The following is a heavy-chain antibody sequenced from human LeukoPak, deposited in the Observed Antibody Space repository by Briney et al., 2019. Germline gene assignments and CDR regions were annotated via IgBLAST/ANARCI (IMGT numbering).Heavy chain of an antibody. Sequence: PGRSLRLSCAASGFTFSSYAMHWVRQAPGKGLEWVAVISYDGSNKYYADSVGGRFTISRDNSKNTLYLQMNSLRAEDTAVYYCARSPGKQQLVRPFDYWGQGTLVTVSS. J-gene: IGHJ4*02. CDR3: ARSPGKQQLVRPFDY. D-gene: IGHD6-13*01. V-gene: IGHV3-30*04. CDR1: GFTFSSYA. CDR2: ISYDGSNK.